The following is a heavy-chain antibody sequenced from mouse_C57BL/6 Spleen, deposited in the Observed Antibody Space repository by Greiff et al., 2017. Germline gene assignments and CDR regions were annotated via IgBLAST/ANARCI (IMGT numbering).Heavy chain of an antibody. CDR1: GYAFTNYL. CDR3: ARSKNAMDY. Sequence: VQLQQSGAELVRPGTSVKVSCKASGYAFTNYLIEWVKQRPGQGLEWIGVINPGSGGTNYNEKFKGKATLTADKSSSTAYMQLSSLTSEDSAVYFCARSKNAMDYWGQGTSGTVSS. V-gene: IGHV1-54*01. CDR2: INPGSGGT. J-gene: IGHJ4*01.